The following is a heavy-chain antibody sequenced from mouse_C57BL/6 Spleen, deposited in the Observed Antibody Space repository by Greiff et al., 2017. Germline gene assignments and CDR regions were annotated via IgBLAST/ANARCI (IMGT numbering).Heavy chain of an antibody. J-gene: IGHJ1*03. Sequence: QVQLQQSGAELMKPGASVKLSCKATGYTFTGYWIEWVKQRPGHGLEWIGEILPGSGSTNYNEKFKGKGTFTADTSSNTAYMQLSSLTTEDSAIYYCARSHYYGSSFYWYFDVWGTGTTVTVSS. CDR3: ARSHYYGSSFYWYFDV. CDR1: GYTFTGYW. V-gene: IGHV1-9*01. D-gene: IGHD1-1*01. CDR2: ILPGSGST.